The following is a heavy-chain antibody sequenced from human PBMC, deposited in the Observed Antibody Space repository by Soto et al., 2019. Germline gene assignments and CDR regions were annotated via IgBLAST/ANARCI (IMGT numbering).Heavy chain of an antibody. D-gene: IGHD2-15*01. CDR3: AREVVYYFDD. V-gene: IGHV4-59*01. J-gene: IGHJ4*02. CDR2: IYYSGST. CDR1: GGSISSYY. Sequence: QVQLQESGPGLVKPSETLSLTCTVSGGSISSYYWSWIRQPPGKGLEWIGYIYYSGSTNYNPSLKIRVTISVDTSKNQFSLKLSSVTAADTAVYYCAREVVYYFDDWGQGTLVTVSS.